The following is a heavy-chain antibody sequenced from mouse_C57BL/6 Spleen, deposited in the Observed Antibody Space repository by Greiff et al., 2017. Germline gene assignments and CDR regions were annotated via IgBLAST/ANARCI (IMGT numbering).Heavy chain of an antibody. CDR3: ATIYDGYPDD. CDR1: GYTFTSYW. V-gene: IGHV1-55*01. Sequence: QVQLKQPGAELVKPGASVKMSCKASGYTFTSYWITWVKQRPGQGLEWIGDIYPGSGSTNYNEKFKSKATLTVDTSSSTAYMQLSSLTSEDSAVYYCATIYDGYPDDWGQGTTLTVSS. CDR2: IYPGSGST. J-gene: IGHJ2*01. D-gene: IGHD2-3*01.